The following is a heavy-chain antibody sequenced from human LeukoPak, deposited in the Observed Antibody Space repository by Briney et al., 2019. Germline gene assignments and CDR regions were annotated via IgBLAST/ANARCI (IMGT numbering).Heavy chain of an antibody. Sequence: GGSLRLSCAASGFTFSSYSMNWVRQAPGKGLEWVSSISSSSSYIYYADSVKGRFTISRDNAKNSLYLQMNSLRAEGTAVYYCARSRGYSYSAYMDVWGKGTTVTVSS. CDR1: GFTFSSYS. CDR2: ISSSSSYI. D-gene: IGHD5-18*01. J-gene: IGHJ6*03. CDR3: ARSRGYSYSAYMDV. V-gene: IGHV3-21*01.